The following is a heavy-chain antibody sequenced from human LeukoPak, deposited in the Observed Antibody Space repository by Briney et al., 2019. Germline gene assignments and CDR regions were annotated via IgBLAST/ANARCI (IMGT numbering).Heavy chain of an antibody. D-gene: IGHD7-27*01. CDR1: GYTFTSYD. CDR2: MNPNSGNT. CDR3: ARDDILTGVDY. J-gene: IGHJ4*02. Sequence: ASMKVSCKASGYTFTSYDINWVRQATGQGLEWMGWMNPNSGNTAYAQNFQGRVTMTRNTSISTAYMELSRLRSDDTAVYYCARDDILTGVDYWGQGTLVTVSS. V-gene: IGHV1-8*01.